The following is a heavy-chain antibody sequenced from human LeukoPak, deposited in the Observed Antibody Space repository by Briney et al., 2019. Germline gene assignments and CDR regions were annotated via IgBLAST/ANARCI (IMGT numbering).Heavy chain of an antibody. J-gene: IGHJ6*02. CDR1: GYTFTNYG. V-gene: IGHV1-18*01. CDR2: ISGFNGKT. Sequence: GASVKVSCKASGYTFTNYGISWVRQAPGQGLEWMGWISGFNGKTNYGQKVQGRVTMTTDTSTITAYMELRSLRSDDTAVYYCARMVRGVPYYYGMDVWGQGTTVTVSS. D-gene: IGHD3-10*01. CDR3: ARMVRGVPYYYGMDV.